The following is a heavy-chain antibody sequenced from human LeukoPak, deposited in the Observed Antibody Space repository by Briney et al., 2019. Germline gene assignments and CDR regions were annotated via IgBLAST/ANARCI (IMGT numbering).Heavy chain of an antibody. D-gene: IGHD6-13*01. CDR1: GGSISSYY. V-gene: IGHV4-59*01. CDR3: ARDLDSSSWYGDSFDY. CDR2: IYYSGNT. J-gene: IGHJ4*02. Sequence: SETLSLTCTVSGGSISSYYWSWIRQPPGKGLEWIGYIYYSGNTNYNPSLKSRVTISVDTSKNQFSLKLSSVTAADTAVYYCARDLDSSSWYGDSFDYWGQGTLVTVSS.